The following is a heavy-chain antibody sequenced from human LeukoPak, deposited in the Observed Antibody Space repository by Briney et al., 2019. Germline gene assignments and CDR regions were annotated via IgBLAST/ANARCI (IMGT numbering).Heavy chain of an antibody. Sequence: PGGSLRLSCAASGFTFSSYGMHWVRQAPGKGLEWVAVIWYDGSNKYYADSVKGRFTISRDNSKNTLYLQMNSLRAEDTAVYYCARDRRIAAAGTDPFDYWGQGTLVTVSS. CDR2: IWYDGSNK. CDR1: GFTFSSYG. V-gene: IGHV3-33*01. CDR3: ARDRRIAAAGTDPFDY. J-gene: IGHJ4*02. D-gene: IGHD6-13*01.